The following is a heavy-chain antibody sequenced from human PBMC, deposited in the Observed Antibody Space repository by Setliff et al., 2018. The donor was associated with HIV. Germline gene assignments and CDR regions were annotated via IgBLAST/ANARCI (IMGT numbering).Heavy chain of an antibody. V-gene: IGHV3-48*01. J-gene: IGHJ4*02. CDR3: VRDRDWAFDY. Sequence: GGSLRLSCAASGFTFRLYGMHWVRQAPGKGLEWISYNGIINGAKHYADSMEGRFTISRDDAKNSLYLQMDSLRAEDTAVYYCVRDRDWAFDYWGQGILVTVSS. CDR1: GFTFRLYG. D-gene: IGHD3-9*01. CDR2: NGIINGAK.